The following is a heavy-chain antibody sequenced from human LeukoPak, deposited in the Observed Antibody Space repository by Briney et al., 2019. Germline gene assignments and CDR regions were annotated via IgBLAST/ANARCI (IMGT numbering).Heavy chain of an antibody. V-gene: IGHV4-59*08. J-gene: IGHJ4*02. CDR3: ARHIYRTYYFDS. D-gene: IGHD1-14*01. Sequence: PSGTLSLTCTVSGGSFSTYYWSWIRQPPGKGLEWIGYTFYSGSTNYNPSLKSRVTISLDTSKNQFSLKMSSVTAADTAMYYCARHIYRTYYFDSWGQGTLVTVSS. CDR2: TFYSGST. CDR1: GGSFSTYY.